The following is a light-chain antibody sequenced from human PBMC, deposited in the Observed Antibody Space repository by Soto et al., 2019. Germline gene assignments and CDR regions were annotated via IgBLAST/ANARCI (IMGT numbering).Light chain of an antibody. CDR2: DTS. V-gene: IGKV3-11*01. J-gene: IGKJ1*01. Sequence: EIVLTQSPDTLSLSPGERATLSCRASQSISGYLAWYQQKPGQAPRLLIFDTSNRAPGIPARFTGSGSGADFTLTITTLEPEDFAFYYCQQRSNPTWTFGQGTKVEI. CDR1: QSISGY. CDR3: QQRSNPTWT.